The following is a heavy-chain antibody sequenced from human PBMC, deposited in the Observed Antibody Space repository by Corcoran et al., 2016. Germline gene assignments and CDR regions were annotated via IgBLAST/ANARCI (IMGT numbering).Heavy chain of an antibody. CDR3: ARYRRVVDY. Sequence: QLQLQESGPGLVKPSETLSLTCTVSGYSISSGYYWGWIRQPPGKGLEWIGSIYHSGSTYYNPSLKSRVTITVDTSKNQCSLTLSSVTAADTAVYYCARYRRVVDYWGQGTLVTVSS. V-gene: IGHV4-38-2*02. D-gene: IGHD2-21*01. J-gene: IGHJ4*02. CDR2: IYHSGST. CDR1: GYSISSGYY.